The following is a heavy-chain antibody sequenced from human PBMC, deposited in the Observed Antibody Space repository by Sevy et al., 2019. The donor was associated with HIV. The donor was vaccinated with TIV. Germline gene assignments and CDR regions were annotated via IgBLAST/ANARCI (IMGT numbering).Heavy chain of an antibody. J-gene: IGHJ4*02. CDR2: IRGKEYGGTT. D-gene: IGHD3-10*01. CDR3: SRGGSGSYTVGFY. V-gene: IGHV3-49*03. CDR1: GLTFGDYA. Sequence: GGSLRLSCTGSGLTFGDYAMSWFRQAPGKGLEWVGFIRGKEYGGTTEYAASVKGRFTISRDDSKSTASLQMNSLKTEDTGVYYRSRGGSGSYTVGFYWGQGTLVTVSS.